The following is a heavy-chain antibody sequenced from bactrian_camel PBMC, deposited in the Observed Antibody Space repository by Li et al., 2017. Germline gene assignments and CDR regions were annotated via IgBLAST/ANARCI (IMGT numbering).Heavy chain of an antibody. Sequence: VQLVESGGGSVQSGGSLRLSCAASGFTFNIYGMSWVRQAPGKGPEWVSGINGGGEATFYADSMEGRFTISRDNAKNTLYLQTGSLKPEDTAIYYCAAEVYVSSGDSRYAVFGMAYWGKGTQVTVS. V-gene: IGHV3S31*01. J-gene: IGHJ7*01. CDR2: INGGGEAT. D-gene: IGHD1*01. CDR1: GFTFNIYG.